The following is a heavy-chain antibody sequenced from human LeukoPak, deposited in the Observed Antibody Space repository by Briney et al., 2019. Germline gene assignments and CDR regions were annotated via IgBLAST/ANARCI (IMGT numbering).Heavy chain of an antibody. CDR2: INHSGST. CDR3: ARRYYYYGMDV. Sequence: PSETLSLTCAVYGGSFSGCYWSWIRQPPGKGLEWIGEINHSGSTNYNPSLKSRVTISVDTSKNQFSLKLSSVTAADTAVYYCARRYYYYGMDVWGQGTTVTVSS. CDR1: GGSFSGCY. V-gene: IGHV4-34*01. J-gene: IGHJ6*02.